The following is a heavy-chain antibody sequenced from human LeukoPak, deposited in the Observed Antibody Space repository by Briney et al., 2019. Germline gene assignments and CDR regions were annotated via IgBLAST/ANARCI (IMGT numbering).Heavy chain of an antibody. CDR1: GGTFSSYA. CDR2: IIPIFGTA. V-gene: IGHV1-69*06. Sequence: SVKVSCKASGGTFSSYAISWVRQAPGQGLEWMGGIIPIFGTANYAQKFQGRVTITADKSTSTAYMELSSLRSEDTAVYYCARDGVGGLRLGELSYYYWGQGTLVTVSS. J-gene: IGHJ4*02. D-gene: IGHD3-16*02. CDR3: ARDGVGGLRLGELSYYY.